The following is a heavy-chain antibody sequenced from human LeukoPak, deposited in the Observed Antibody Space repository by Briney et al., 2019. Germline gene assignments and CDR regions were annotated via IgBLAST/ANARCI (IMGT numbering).Heavy chain of an antibody. V-gene: IGHV6-1*01. CDR1: GDSVSSNSDA. D-gene: IGHD3-10*01. J-gene: IGHJ4*02. Sequence: SQTLSLTCAISGDSVSSNSDAWNWIRQSPLRGLEWLGRTYYRSKWYNDYAVSLKSRITINPDTSKNQFSLHLNSVTPEDTAVYYCARGTGVFDYWGQGTLVTVSS. CDR3: ARGTGVFDY. CDR2: TYYRSKWYN.